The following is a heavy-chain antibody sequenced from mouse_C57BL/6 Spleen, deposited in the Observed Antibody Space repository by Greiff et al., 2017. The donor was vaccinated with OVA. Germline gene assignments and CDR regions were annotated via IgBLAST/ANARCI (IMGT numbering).Heavy chain of an antibody. CDR2: IYPGSGST. V-gene: IGHV1-55*01. D-gene: IGHD1-1*01. J-gene: IGHJ1*03. CDR3: ARGGEVYYYGSSSYFDV. CDR1: GYTFTSYW. Sequence: VQLQQPGAELVKPGASVKMSCKASGYTFTSYWITWVKQRPGQGLEWIGDIYPGSGSTNYNEKFKSKATLTVDTSSSTAYMQLSSLTSEDSAVYYCARGGEVYYYGSSSYFDVWGTGTTVTVSS.